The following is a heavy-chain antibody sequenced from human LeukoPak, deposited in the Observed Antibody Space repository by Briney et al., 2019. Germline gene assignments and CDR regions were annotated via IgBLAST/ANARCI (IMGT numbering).Heavy chain of an antibody. CDR2: ISAYNGNT. Sequence: ASVKVSCKASGYTFTSYGISWVRQAPGQGLEWMGWISAYNGNTNYAQKLQGRVTMTTDTSTSTAYMELSSLRSEDTAVYYCARARDPYDSSSVYWFDPWGQGTLVTVSS. J-gene: IGHJ5*02. CDR1: GYTFTSYG. CDR3: ARARDPYDSSSVYWFDP. D-gene: IGHD3-22*01. V-gene: IGHV1-18*01.